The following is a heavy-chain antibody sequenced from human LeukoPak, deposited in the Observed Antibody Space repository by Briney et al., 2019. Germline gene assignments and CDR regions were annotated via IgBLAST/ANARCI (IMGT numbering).Heavy chain of an antibody. CDR1: GFTFSSYA. D-gene: IGHD3-22*01. V-gene: IGHV3-48*03. CDR3: ARVDSVDSSGYHPPYFDY. CDR2: ISSSGSTI. Sequence: PGRSLRLSCAASGFTFSSYAMHWVRQAPGKGLEWVSYISSSGSTIYYADSVKGRFTISRDNAKNSLYLQMNSLRAEDTAVYYCARVDSVDSSGYHPPYFDYWGQGTLVTVSS. J-gene: IGHJ4*02.